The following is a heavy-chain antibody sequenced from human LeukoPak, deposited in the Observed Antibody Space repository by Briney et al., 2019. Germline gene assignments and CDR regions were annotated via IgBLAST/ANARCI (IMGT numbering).Heavy chain of an antibody. Sequence: GASVKVSCKASGYTFTSYGISWVRQAPGQGLEWMGWISAYNDNTNYAQKFQGRVTMTEDTSTDIAYMELSSLRSEDTAVYYCATGLHYGSGSITSLDYWGQGTLVTVSS. CDR3: ATGLHYGSGSITSLDY. J-gene: IGHJ4*02. CDR2: ISAYNDNT. CDR1: GYTFTSYG. V-gene: IGHV1-18*01. D-gene: IGHD3-10*01.